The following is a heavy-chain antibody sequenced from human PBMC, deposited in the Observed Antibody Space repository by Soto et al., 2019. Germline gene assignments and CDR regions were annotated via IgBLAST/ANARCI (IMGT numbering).Heavy chain of an antibody. Sequence: ASVKVSCKTSGYNFSNYAIQWLRQAPGQRPEWMGWINTVFGNTRYSQRFQGRVSFTRDTSATTVYMELTSLTSEDTAVYYCARSQRFDDSRGYYCCWFDPWGQGTLVTVSS. J-gene: IGHJ5*02. V-gene: IGHV1-3*04. CDR3: ARSQRFDDSRGYYCCWFDP. CDR2: INTVFGNT. D-gene: IGHD3-22*01. CDR1: GYNFSNYA.